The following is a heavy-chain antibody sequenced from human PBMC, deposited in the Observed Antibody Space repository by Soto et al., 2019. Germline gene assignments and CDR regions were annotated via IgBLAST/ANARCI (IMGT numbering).Heavy chain of an antibody. D-gene: IGHD1-7*01. V-gene: IGHV3-21*01. CDR2: ISSSSSYI. J-gene: IGHJ6*03. Sequence: GGSLRLSCAASGFTFSSYSMNWVRQAPGKGLEWVSSISSSSSYIYYADSVKGRFTISRDNAKNSLYLQMNSLRAEDTAVYYCARGAAALGWNYGLNYYYYYYMDVWGKGTTVTVSS. CDR1: GFTFSSYS. CDR3: ARGAAALGWNYGLNYYYYYYMDV.